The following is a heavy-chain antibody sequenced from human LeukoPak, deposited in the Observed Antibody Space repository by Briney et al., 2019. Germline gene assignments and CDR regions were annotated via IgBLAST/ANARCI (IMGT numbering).Heavy chain of an antibody. J-gene: IGHJ4*02. CDR1: GGSISSGGYY. D-gene: IGHD5-12*01. CDR2: IYYSGST. Sequence: PSETLSLTCTVSGGSISSGGYYWSWIRQHPGMGLECIGYIYYSGSTYYNPSLKSRVTISVDTSKNQFSLKLSSVTAADTAVYYCARDRGPYSGYDSYYFDYWGQGTLVTVSS. CDR3: ARDRGPYSGYDSYYFDY. V-gene: IGHV4-31*03.